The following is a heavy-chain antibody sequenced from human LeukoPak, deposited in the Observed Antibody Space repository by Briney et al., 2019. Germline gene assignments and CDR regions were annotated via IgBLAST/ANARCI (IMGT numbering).Heavy chain of an antibody. Sequence: SETLSLTCSVSGGSISSSRSYWGWIRQPPGKGLEWIGSIYYSGSSFDNPALKSRVTISVDTSKNQFSLKLSSVTAADTAVYYCARHRSGWLQSSFDYWGQGTLVTVSS. CDR2: IYYSGSS. CDR1: GGSISSSRSY. V-gene: IGHV4-39*01. D-gene: IGHD5-24*01. J-gene: IGHJ4*02. CDR3: ARHRSGWLQSSFDY.